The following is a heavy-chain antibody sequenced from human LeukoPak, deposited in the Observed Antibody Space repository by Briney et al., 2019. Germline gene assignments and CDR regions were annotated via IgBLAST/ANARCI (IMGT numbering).Heavy chain of an antibody. V-gene: IGHV3-23*01. CDR3: ARGGHGAADQ. J-gene: IGHJ5*02. D-gene: IGHD1-26*01. CDR1: GFTFSSYA. Sequence: GGSLRLSCAASGFTFSSYAMSWVRQAPGKGLEWVSAASDANAGTYYADSVKGRFTISRDDSKNAVYLQMNSLRAEDTAVYYCARGGHGAADQWGQGTLVTVSS. CDR2: ASDANAGT.